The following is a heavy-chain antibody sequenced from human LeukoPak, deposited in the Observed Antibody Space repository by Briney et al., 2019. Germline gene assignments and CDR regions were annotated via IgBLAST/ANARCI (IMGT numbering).Heavy chain of an antibody. CDR3: AKVYDYGGNSGGDAFDI. CDR1: GFTFSSYG. V-gene: IGHV3-30*02. CDR2: IRYDGSSK. J-gene: IGHJ3*02. D-gene: IGHD4-23*01. Sequence: PGGSLRLSCAASGFTFSSYGMHWVRQAPGKGLEWVAFIRYDGSSKYYADSVKGRFTISRDNSKNTLYLQMNSLRAEDTAVYYCAKVYDYGGNSGGDAFDIWGQGTMVTVSS.